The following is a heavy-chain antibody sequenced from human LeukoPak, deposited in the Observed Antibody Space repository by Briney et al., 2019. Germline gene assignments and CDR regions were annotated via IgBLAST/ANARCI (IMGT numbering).Heavy chain of an antibody. V-gene: IGHV3-30*03. J-gene: IGHJ4*02. CDR1: AFTFSSYG. CDR3: AGERGYSYGYGY. D-gene: IGHD5-18*01. Sequence: GGSLRLSCAASAFTFSSYGIHWVRQAPGKGLEWVAVISYDGSNKYYADSVKGRFTISRDNSKNTLYLQMNSLRAEDTAVYYCAGERGYSYGYGYWGQGTLVTVSS. CDR2: ISYDGSNK.